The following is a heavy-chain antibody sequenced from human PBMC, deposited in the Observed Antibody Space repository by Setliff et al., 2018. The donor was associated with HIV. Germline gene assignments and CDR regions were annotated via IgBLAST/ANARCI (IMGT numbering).Heavy chain of an antibody. J-gene: IGHJ4*02. D-gene: IGHD1-26*01. CDR3: AAVFTGEPGRSLDY. V-gene: IGHV3-30*03. Sequence: PGGSLRLSCAASGFTFSSYGMHWVRQAPGKGLEWVAVISYDGSNKYYGDSVKGRFTISRDNAKNSQYLLMSDLRAEDTAVYYCAAVFTGEPGRSLDYWGQGTPVTVSS. CDR2: ISYDGSNK. CDR1: GFTFSSYG.